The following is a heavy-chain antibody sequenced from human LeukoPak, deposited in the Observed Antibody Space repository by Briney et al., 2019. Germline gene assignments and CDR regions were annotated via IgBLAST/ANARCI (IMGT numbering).Heavy chain of an antibody. CDR1: GFTFSSYG. Sequence: GGSLRPSCAASGFTFSSYGMHWVRQAPGKGLEWVAVISYDGSNKYYADSVKGRFTISRDNSKNTLYLQMNSLRAEDTAVYYCAKDGRDITMIVAGWFDPWGQGTLVTVSS. CDR2: ISYDGSNK. D-gene: IGHD3-22*01. J-gene: IGHJ5*02. V-gene: IGHV3-30*18. CDR3: AKDGRDITMIVAGWFDP.